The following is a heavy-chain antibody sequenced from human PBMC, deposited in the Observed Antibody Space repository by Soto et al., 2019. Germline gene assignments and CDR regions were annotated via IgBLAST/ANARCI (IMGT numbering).Heavy chain of an antibody. Sequence: QITLKESGPPLVKPTQTLTLTCTFSGFSLSTRTVGVGWIRQPPGKALEWLAVIYWDDDKRYSPSLKSRLTITKDTSRNQVILTMTNMDPEDTATYYCAHLMITFGGVVADDAFDIWGPGTMVTVSS. CDR1: GFSLSTRTVG. D-gene: IGHD3-16*02. J-gene: IGHJ3*02. CDR2: IYWDDDK. V-gene: IGHV2-5*02. CDR3: AHLMITFGGVVADDAFDI.